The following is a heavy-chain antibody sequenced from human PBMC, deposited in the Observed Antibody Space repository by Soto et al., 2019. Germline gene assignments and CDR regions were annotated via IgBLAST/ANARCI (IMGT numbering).Heavy chain of an antibody. D-gene: IGHD3-10*01. CDR2: IIPIFGTA. CDR1: GGTFSSYA. V-gene: IGHV1-69*13. Sequence: SVKVSCKASGGTFSSYAISWVRQAPGQGLEWMGGIIPIFGTANYAQKFQGRVTITADESTSTAYMELSSLRSEDTAVYYCARLSLYGSGGPVGSWFDPWGQGTLVTVSS. J-gene: IGHJ5*02. CDR3: ARLSLYGSGGPVGSWFDP.